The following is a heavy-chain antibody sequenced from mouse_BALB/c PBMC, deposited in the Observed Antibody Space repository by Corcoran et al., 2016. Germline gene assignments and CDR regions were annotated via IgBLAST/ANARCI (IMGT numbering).Heavy chain of an antibody. V-gene: IGHV3-6*02. CDR1: GYSITSGYY. J-gene: IGHJ4*01. CDR3: ARVDGNYWAMDY. D-gene: IGHD2-1*01. Sequence: DVQLQESGPGLVKPSQSLSLTCSVTGYSITSGYYWNWIRQFPGNKLEWMGYISYDGSNNYNPSLKNRISIPRDTSKNQFFLKLNSVTTEDTATYYCARVDGNYWAMDYWGQGTSVTVSS. CDR2: ISYDGSN.